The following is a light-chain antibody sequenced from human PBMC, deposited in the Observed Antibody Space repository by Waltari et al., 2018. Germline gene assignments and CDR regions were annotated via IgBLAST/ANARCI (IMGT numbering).Light chain of an antibody. CDR3: QQYGSSILYT. J-gene: IGKJ2*01. Sequence: RARRRLTKVYLAWYQQKPCQAPRLIIYGAASRAAGIPERFSGSGSGTDFTLTISRLEPEDCAMYYCQQYGSSILYTFGQGTKLEIK. V-gene: IGKV3-20*01. CDR2: GAA. CDR1: RRLTKVY.